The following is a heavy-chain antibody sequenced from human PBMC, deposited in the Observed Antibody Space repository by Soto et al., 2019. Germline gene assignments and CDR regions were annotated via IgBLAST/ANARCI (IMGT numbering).Heavy chain of an antibody. CDR2: TYYRSKWYN. CDR1: GDSVSSNSAA. D-gene: IGHD2-2*01. V-gene: IGHV6-1*01. J-gene: IGHJ6*02. Sequence: PSQTLSLTCAISGDSVSSNSAAWNWIRQSPSRGLEWLGRTYYRSKWYNDYAVSVKSRITINPDTSKNQFSLQLNSATPEDTAVYYCARDPLIHCSSTSCQDYYYYYGMDVWGQGTTVTVSS. CDR3: ARDPLIHCSSTSCQDYYYYYGMDV.